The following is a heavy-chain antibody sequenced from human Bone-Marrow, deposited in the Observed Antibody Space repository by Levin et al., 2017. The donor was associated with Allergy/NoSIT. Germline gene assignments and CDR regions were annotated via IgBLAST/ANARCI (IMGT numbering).Heavy chain of an antibody. V-gene: IGHV4-39*01. D-gene: IGHD2/OR15-2a*01. CDR2: TGST. CDR1: GGSISSSSHY. J-gene: IGHJ3*02. Sequence: SETLSLTCTISGGSISSSSHYWGWIRQSPGKGLEWIGDTGSTYYNPTLKSRVTISVDTSKNQFSLNLRSVTAADTAVYFCAKWFDYLRAFDMWGQGTMVTVSS. CDR3: AKWFDYLRAFDM.